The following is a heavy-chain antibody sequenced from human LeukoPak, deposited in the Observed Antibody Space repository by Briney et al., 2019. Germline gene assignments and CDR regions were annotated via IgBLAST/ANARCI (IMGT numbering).Heavy chain of an antibody. CDR3: AKGFGSIFGVVDQ. V-gene: IGHV3-23*01. D-gene: IGHD3-3*01. CDR1: GFTFSSYA. Sequence: GGSLRLSCAASGFTFSSYAMSWVSQAPGRGLEWRSAISGSGGSTYYADSVKGRFTISRDQSKNTLYLQMNSLRAEDTAVYYCAKGFGSIFGVVDQWGQGTLVTVSS. CDR2: ISGSGGST. J-gene: IGHJ4*02.